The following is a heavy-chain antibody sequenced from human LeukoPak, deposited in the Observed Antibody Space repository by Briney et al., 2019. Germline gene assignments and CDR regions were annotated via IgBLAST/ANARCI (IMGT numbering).Heavy chain of an antibody. J-gene: IGHJ4*02. Sequence: GGSLRLSCAASGFTFSNYAMNWVRQAPGKGLQWVSVISTTSLNTYYADSVKGRFTISRDNSKNTLYLQMSSLRVDDTAVYYCGREGGNRWFDFWGQGTLVTVSS. V-gene: IGHV3-23*01. CDR2: ISTTSLNT. D-gene: IGHD1-26*01. CDR3: GREGGNRWFDF. CDR1: GFTFSNYA.